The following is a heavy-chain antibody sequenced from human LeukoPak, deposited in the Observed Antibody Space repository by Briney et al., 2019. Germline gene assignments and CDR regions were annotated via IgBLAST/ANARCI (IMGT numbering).Heavy chain of an antibody. D-gene: IGHD3-22*01. CDR1: GFTFSSYA. CDR3: AKDGMAAYYYDSSGPGGVFDI. Sequence: GGSLRLSCAASGFTFSSYAMTWVRQAPGKGLEWASGISGSSGSTYYADSVKGRFTISRDNSKNTLYLQMNSLRAEDTAVYYRAKDGMAAYYYDSSGPGGVFDIWGQGTMVTVSS. CDR2: ISGSSGST. J-gene: IGHJ3*02. V-gene: IGHV3-23*01.